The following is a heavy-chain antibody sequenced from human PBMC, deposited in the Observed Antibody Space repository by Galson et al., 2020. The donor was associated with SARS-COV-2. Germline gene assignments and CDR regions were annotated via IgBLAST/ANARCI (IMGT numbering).Heavy chain of an antibody. Sequence: GGSLRLSCAASESTVRTNYMSWVRQAPGKGLEWVSILYSGGSTYYADSVKGRFTISRDNSKNTLHLQMNSLRAEDTAVYYCARTYFRNNYFDSWGQGTRVTVSS. J-gene: IGHJ5*01. V-gene: IGHV3-66*01. CDR3: ARTYFRNNYFDS. D-gene: IGHD2-8*01. CDR2: LYSGGST. CDR1: ESTVRTNY.